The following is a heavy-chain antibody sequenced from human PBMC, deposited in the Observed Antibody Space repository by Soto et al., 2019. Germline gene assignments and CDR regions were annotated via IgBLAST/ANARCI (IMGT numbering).Heavy chain of an antibody. CDR2: ISAYNGNT. J-gene: IGHJ5*02. CDR1: GYTFTSYG. D-gene: IGHD3-10*01. CDR3: ARDPDYYYGSGSDNWFDP. Sequence: QVQLVQSGAEVKKPGASVKVSCKASGYTFTSYGISWVRQAPGQGLEWMGWISAYNGNTNYAQKLQGRVTMTTDTATSTAYMELRSLRSDDTAVYYCARDPDYYYGSGSDNWFDPWGQGTLVTVSS. V-gene: IGHV1-18*01.